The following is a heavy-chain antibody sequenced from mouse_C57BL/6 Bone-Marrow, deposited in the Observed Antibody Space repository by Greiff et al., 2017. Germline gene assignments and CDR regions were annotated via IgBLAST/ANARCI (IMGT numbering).Heavy chain of an antibody. CDR3: TAPLLPVTYFDV. CDR2: IDPENGDT. CDR1: GFNIKDDY. D-gene: IGHD1-1*01. J-gene: IGHJ1*03. V-gene: IGHV14-4*01. Sequence: VQLQQSGAELVRPGASVKLSCTASGFNIKDDYMHWVKQRPEQGLEWIGWIDPENGDTEYASKFQGKATITSDTSSKPAYLQLSSLTSEDTAVYYCTAPLLPVTYFDVWGTGTTVTVSS.